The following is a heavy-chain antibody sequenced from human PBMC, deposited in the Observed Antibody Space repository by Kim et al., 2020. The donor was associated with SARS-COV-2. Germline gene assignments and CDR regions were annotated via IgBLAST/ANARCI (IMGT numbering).Heavy chain of an antibody. CDR3: ARVDYSEGWLLPFFDY. Sequence: QKFQGRVTITRDSSASTSYLKLTSLASEDTAVYYCARVDYSEGWLLPFFDYWGQGTPVTVSS. V-gene: IGHV1-3*01. D-gene: IGHD4-4*01. J-gene: IGHJ4*02.